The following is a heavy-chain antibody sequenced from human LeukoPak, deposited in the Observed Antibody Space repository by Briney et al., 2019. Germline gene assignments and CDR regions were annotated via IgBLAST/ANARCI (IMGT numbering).Heavy chain of an antibody. CDR3: ARLDIAVADHFDY. CDR1: GSSFTSYW. D-gene: IGHD6-19*01. V-gene: IGHV5-51*01. J-gene: IGHJ4*02. CDR2: IYPGDSDT. Sequence: GASLQISCKGSGSSFTSYWIGWVRPLPGKGLEWMGIIYPGDSDTRYSPSFQGQVTISADKSISTAYLQWSSLKASDTAMYYCARLDIAVADHFDYWGQGTLVTVSS.